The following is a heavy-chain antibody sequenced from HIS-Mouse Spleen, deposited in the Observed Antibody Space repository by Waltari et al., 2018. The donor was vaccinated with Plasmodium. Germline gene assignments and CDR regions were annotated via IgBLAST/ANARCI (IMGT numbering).Heavy chain of an antibody. CDR2: INSDGSST. CDR3: ASSWYWYFDL. D-gene: IGHD6-13*01. Sequence: EVQLVESGGGLVQPGGSLRLSCAASGFTFSSYWMHWVRQAPGKGLVGVSRINSDGSSTSYADSVKGRFTISRDNAKNSLYLQMNSLRAEDTAVYYCASSWYWYFDLWGRGTLVTVSS. J-gene: IGHJ2*01. V-gene: IGHV3-74*01. CDR1: GFTFSSYW.